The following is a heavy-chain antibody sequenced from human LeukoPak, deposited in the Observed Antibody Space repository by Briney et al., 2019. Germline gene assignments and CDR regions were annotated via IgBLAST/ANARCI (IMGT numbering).Heavy chain of an antibody. CDR2: IYTSVST. CDR1: GGSISSYY. V-gene: IGHV4-4*07. CDR3: ARQYSSSWYFDY. D-gene: IGHD6-13*01. Sequence: TSETLSLTCTVSGGSISSYYWSWSRRPARKGLEWSGRIYTSVSTNYNPSLKSRVTMSVYTSKNQFCLKLTSVTAAVTAVYYCARQYSSSWYFDYWGQGALVTVSS. J-gene: IGHJ4*02.